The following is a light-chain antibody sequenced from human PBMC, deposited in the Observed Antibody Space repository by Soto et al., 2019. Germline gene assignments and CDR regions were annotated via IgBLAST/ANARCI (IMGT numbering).Light chain of an antibody. CDR1: QSISGY. CDR3: QQSYSTPPT. J-gene: IGKJ5*01. CDR2: AAS. V-gene: IGKV1-39*01. Sequence: DIQMAQSPPSLSASVGDRVTITCRASQSISGYLNWYQQKPGKAPKFLIYAASSLQSGVPSRFSGSGSGTDFTLTISSLQPEDFATYYCQQSYSTPPTFGQGTRLEIK.